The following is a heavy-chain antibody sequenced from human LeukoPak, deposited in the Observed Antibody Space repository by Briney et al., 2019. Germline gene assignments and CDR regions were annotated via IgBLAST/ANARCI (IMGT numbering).Heavy chain of an antibody. CDR3: ARHPTKEVLLWFGEFDNWFDP. D-gene: IGHD3-10*01. V-gene: IGHV4-39*01. CDR2: IYYSGST. J-gene: IGHJ5*02. CDR1: GGSISSSSYY. Sequence: PSETLSLTCTVSGGSISSSSYYWGWIRQPPGKGLEWIGSIYYSGSTYYNPSLKSRITISVDTSKNQFSLKLSSVTAADTAVYYCARHPTKEVLLWFGEFDNWFDPWGQGTLVTVSS.